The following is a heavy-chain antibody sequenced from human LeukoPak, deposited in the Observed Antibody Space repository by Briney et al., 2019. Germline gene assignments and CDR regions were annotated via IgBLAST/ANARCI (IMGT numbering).Heavy chain of an antibody. CDR3: ARGRGGGYSYGFDY. CDR1: GASISNYY. V-gene: IGHV4-59*01. Sequence: PSETLSLTCTVSGASISNYYWNWIRQTPGKGLEWIGYIYGTETTKTNPYFKSRVTISVDTSKIQFSLRLNSVTAADTAVYFCARGRGGGYSYGFDYWGRGTLVTVSS. D-gene: IGHD5-18*01. CDR2: IYGTETT. J-gene: IGHJ4*02.